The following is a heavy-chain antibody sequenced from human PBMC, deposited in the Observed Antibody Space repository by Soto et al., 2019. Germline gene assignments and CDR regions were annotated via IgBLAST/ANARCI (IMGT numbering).Heavy chain of an antibody. Sequence: PGGSLRLSCAASGFTFSNYAMNWVRQAPGKGLKWVSAISVTGGSTYYADSVKGRFTISRDNSNNTLYLQLNSLRAEDTAVYYCAKVICTSTRCWALGALDIWGRGTMVTVSS. CDR1: GFTFSNYA. CDR3: AKVICTSTRCWALGALDI. V-gene: IGHV3-23*01. CDR2: ISVTGGST. J-gene: IGHJ3*02. D-gene: IGHD2-2*01.